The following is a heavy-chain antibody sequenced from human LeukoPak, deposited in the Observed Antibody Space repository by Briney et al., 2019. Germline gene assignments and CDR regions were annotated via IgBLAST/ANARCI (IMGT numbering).Heavy chain of an antibody. Sequence: PSETLSLTCTVSGGSISSSSYYWGWIRQPPGNGLEWIGSIYYSGSTYYNPSLKSRVTISVDTSKNQFSLKLSSVTAADTAVYYCARGRRLRFPFDYWGQGTLVTVSS. J-gene: IGHJ4*02. CDR1: GGSISSSSYY. CDR2: IYYSGST. CDR3: ARGRRLRFPFDY. V-gene: IGHV4-39*07. D-gene: IGHD3-3*01.